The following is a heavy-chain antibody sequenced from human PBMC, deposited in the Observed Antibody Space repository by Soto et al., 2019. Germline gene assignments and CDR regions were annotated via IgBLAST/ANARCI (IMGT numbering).Heavy chain of an antibody. CDR2: IRSKAYGGTT. V-gene: IGHV3-49*04. J-gene: IGHJ6*02. CDR1: VFTCGDYA. D-gene: IGHD6-6*01. Sequence: GALRVSCTASVFTCGDYAMSWVRQAPGKGLEWVGFIRSKAYGGTTEYAASVKGRFTISRDDSKSIAYLQMNSLKTEDTAVYYCTRVGRSSSSLLVMGMDVWGQGTTVTVSS. CDR3: TRVGRSSSSLLVMGMDV.